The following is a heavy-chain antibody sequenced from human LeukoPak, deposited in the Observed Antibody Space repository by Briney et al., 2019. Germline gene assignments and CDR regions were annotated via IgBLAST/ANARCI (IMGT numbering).Heavy chain of an antibody. CDR3: AIWTSGNY. CDR1: GFILNRSW. J-gene: IGHJ4*02. D-gene: IGHD1-1*01. CDR2: MDPSGSHK. Sequence: GGSLRLSCAVSGFILNRSWMNWVRHAPGKGLEWVANMDPSGSHKRYVDSVRGRFTISKDSPGTSFSLEMHSLRVGDTAIYYCAIWTSGNYWGQGSLVTVSS. V-gene: IGHV3-7*01.